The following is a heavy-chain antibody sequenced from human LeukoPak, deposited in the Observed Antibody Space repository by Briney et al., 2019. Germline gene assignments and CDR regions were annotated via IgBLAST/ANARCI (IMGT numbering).Heavy chain of an antibody. V-gene: IGHV4-34*01. CDR3: ARVRGSSWYYFDY. CDR1: GGSFGGYY. J-gene: IGHJ4*01. Sequence: SETLSLTCAVYGGSFGGYYWSWIRQPPGKGLEWIGEINHSGSTNYNPSLKSRVTISVDTSKNQFSLKLSSVTAADTAVYYCARVRGSSWYYFDYWGHGTLVTVFS. CDR2: INHSGST. D-gene: IGHD6-13*01.